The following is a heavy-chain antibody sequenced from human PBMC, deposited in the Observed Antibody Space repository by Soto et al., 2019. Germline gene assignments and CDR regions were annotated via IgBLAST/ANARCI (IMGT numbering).Heavy chain of an antibody. CDR3: ARVSSSSNSYYYYYGMDV. CDR1: GGSISSYY. J-gene: IGHJ6*02. V-gene: IGHV4-59*01. Sequence: LSLTCTVSGGSISSYYWSWIRQPPGKGLEWIGYIYYSGSTNYNPSLKSRVTISVDTSKNQFSLKLSSVTAADTAVYYCARVSSSSNSYYYYYGMDVWGQGTTVTVSS. CDR2: IYYSGST. D-gene: IGHD6-6*01.